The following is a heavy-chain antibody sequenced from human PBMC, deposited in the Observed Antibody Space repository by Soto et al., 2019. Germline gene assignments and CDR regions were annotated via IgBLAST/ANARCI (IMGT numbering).Heavy chain of an antibody. CDR2: ISGSGGST. CDR1: GFTFSSYA. V-gene: IGHV3-23*01. CDR3: AKGRQLGPIYGMDV. Sequence: GGSLRLSCAASGFTFSSYAMSWVRQAPGKGLEWVSAISGSGGSTYYVDSVKGPFTISRDNSKNTLYLQMNSLRAEDTAVYYCAKGRQLGPIYGMDVWGQGTTVTVSS. D-gene: IGHD5-18*01. J-gene: IGHJ6*02.